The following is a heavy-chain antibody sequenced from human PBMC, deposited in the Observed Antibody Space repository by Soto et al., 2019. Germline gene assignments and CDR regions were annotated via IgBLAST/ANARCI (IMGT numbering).Heavy chain of an antibody. V-gene: IGHV1-69*13. CDR1: GGTFSSYA. CDR2: IIPIFGTA. Sequence: SVKVSCKASGGTFSSYAISWVRQAPGQGLEWMGGIIPIFGTANYAQKFQGRVTITADESTSTAYMELSSLRSEDTAVYYCARGRPPGSYFDYSGPGTLATVSS. CDR3: ARGRPPGSYFDY. J-gene: IGHJ4*02. D-gene: IGHD3-10*01.